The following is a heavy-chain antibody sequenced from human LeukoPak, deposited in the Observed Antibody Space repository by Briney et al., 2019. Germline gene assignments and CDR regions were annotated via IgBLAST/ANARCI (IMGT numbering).Heavy chain of an antibody. D-gene: IGHD3-22*01. Sequence: GGSLRLSCAASGFTFNTFNMNWVRQAPGKGLEWVSSITSGGDYIYYADSVKGRFTISRDNSKNTLYLQVNSLRAEDTAVYYCAKALYYYDSSDSFDYWGQGTLVTVSS. CDR2: ITSGGDYI. V-gene: IGHV3-21*04. CDR3: AKALYYYDSSDSFDY. CDR1: GFTFNTFN. J-gene: IGHJ4*02.